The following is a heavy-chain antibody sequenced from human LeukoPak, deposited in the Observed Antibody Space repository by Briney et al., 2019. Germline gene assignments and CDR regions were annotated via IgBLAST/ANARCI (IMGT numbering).Heavy chain of an antibody. CDR3: ARQFSSSSSDY. V-gene: IGHV3-21*01. CDR1: GFTFSSYT. CDR2: ISSSSYI. J-gene: IGHJ4*02. D-gene: IGHD6-6*01. Sequence: GGSLRLSCAASGFTFSSYTMNWVRQAPGKGLEWVSSISSSSYIYYADSVKGRFTISRDNAKNSLYLQMNSLRAEDTAVYYCARQFSSSSSDYWGQGTLVTVSS.